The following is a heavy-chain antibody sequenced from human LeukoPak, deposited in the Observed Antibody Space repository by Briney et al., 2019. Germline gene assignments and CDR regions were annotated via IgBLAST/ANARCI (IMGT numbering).Heavy chain of an antibody. CDR1: GYIFTHYW. V-gene: IGHV5-51*01. CDR3: ARRRSSTSDAVDI. Sequence: GESLKISCKGSGYIFTHYWTGWVRQMPGKGLEWMGIINPADSDTRYSPSFQGQVLISTDKSISTAYLHWGSLKASDTAMYFCARRRSSTSDAVDIWGQGTMVTVS. CDR2: INPADSDT. J-gene: IGHJ3*02.